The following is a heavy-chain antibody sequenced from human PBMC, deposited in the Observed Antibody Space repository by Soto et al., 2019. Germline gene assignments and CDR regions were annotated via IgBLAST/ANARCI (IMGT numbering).Heavy chain of an antibody. V-gene: IGHV3-33*01. CDR1: GFSFSVYG. J-gene: IGHJ4*02. CDR3: AAWAEGATEVH. Sequence: GGSLRLSCETSGFSFSVYGMHWVRQAPGKGLEWVAVIWYDASKQFYAASVEGRFTISRDNSKAILYLQMNSLRAEDTTVYYCAAWAEGATEVHWGQGTLVTVSS. D-gene: IGHD2-15*01. CDR2: IWYDASKQ.